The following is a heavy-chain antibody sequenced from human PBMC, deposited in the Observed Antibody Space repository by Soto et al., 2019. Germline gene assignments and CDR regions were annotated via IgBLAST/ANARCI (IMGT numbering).Heavy chain of an antibody. CDR1: GYTFTSYA. CDR2: INAGNGNT. J-gene: IGHJ1*01. V-gene: IGHV1-3*01. CDR3: TRTLTPNPAEYFQH. D-gene: IGHD3-16*01. Sequence: ASVKVSCKASGYTFTSYAMHWVRQAPGQRLEWMGWINAGNGNTKYSQKFQGRVTITRDTSASTAYMELSSLRSEDTAVYYCTRTLTPNPAEYFQHWGQGTLVTVSS.